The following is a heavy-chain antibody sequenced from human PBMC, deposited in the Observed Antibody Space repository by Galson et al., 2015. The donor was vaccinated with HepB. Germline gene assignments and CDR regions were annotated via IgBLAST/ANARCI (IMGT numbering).Heavy chain of an antibody. Sequence: SLRLSCAASGFIFDTYGMSWVRQAPGKGLEWVSDINWNAEITAYADSVKGRFTISRDNTKNSLYLQMNSLRAEDTAFYYCARGHIAGSGSSRHYYYYGMEVWGQGTTVIVSS. V-gene: IGHV3-20*04. D-gene: IGHD3-10*01. CDR3: ARGHIAGSGSSRHYYYYGMEV. CDR1: GFIFDTYG. CDR2: INWNAEIT. J-gene: IGHJ6*02.